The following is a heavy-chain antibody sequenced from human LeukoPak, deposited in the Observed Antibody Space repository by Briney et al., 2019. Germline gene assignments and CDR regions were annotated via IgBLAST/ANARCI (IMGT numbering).Heavy chain of an antibody. Sequence: GGSLRLSCAASGFTFSSYAMSWVRQAPGKGLEWVAVISYDGSNKYYADSVKGRFIISRDNSKNTLYLQMNSLRAEDTAVYYCARGRSYYYYYYGMDVWGQGTTVTVS. CDR3: ARGRSYYYYYYGMDV. J-gene: IGHJ6*02. CDR2: ISYDGSNK. V-gene: IGHV3-30*04. CDR1: GFTFSSYA.